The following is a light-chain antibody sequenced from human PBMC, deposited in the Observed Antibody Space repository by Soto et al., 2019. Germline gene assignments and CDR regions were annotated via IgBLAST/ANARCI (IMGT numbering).Light chain of an antibody. J-gene: IGLJ1*01. V-gene: IGLV1-40*01. CDR1: SSNIGSNT. CDR2: GNS. CDR3: QSYDSTLSDRYV. Sequence: QAVVTQPPSASGTPGQRVTISCSGGSSNIGSNTVNWYQQLPGTAPKLFIFGNSNRPSGVPDRFSGSKSGTSASLTITGLQAEDEGDYYCQSYDSTLSDRYVFGSGTKLTVL.